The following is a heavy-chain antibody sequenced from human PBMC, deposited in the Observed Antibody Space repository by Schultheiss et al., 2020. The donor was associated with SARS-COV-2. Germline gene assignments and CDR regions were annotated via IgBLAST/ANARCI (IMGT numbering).Heavy chain of an antibody. CDR1: GYTFTSYG. V-gene: IGHV1-18*01. CDR3: ARASTDIVATSNYYGMDV. J-gene: IGHJ6*02. D-gene: IGHD5-12*01. Sequence: ASVKVSCKASGYTFTSYGISWVRQAPGQGLEWMGWISAYNGNTNYAQKLQGRVTMTTDTSTSTAYMELRSLRSDDTAVYYCARASTDIVATSNYYGMDVWGQGTTVTVSS. CDR2: ISAYNGNT.